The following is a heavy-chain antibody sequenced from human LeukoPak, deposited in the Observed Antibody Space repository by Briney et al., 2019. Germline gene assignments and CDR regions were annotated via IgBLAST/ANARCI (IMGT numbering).Heavy chain of an antibody. CDR1: GGSISSSSYY. CDR2: IYYSGST. Sequence: SETLSLTCTVSGGSISSSSYYWGWIRQPPGKGLEWIGSIYYSGSTYYNPSHKSRVTISVDTSKNQFSLKLSSVTAADTAVYYCARRRIGDYFDYWGQGTLVTVSS. J-gene: IGHJ4*02. D-gene: IGHD3-16*01. V-gene: IGHV4-39*01. CDR3: ARRRIGDYFDY.